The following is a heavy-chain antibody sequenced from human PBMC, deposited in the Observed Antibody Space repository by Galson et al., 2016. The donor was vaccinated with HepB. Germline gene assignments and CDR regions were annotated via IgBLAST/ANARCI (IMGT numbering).Heavy chain of an antibody. J-gene: IGHJ4*02. CDR2: IYYTGST. CDR3: ATYDRYDDRYYIDY. CDR1: GVSISRYY. V-gene: IGHV4-59*01. D-gene: IGHD3-16*01. Sequence: SETLSLTCAVSGVSISRYYWSWIRQPPGKRLEWIGYIYYTGSTNYNPSLGSRVTMSIDTSKNQFSLTLSSVTAADTAIYYCATYDRYDDRYYIDYWGQGALVTVSS.